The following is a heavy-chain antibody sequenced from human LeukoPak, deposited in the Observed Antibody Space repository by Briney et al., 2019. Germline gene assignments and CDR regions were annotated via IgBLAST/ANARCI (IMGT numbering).Heavy chain of an antibody. V-gene: IGHV1-58*01. CDR2: IVVGSGNT. CDR3: AAGDPEPPDYYYGMDV. Sequence: ASVKVSCKASGFTFTSSAVQWVRQARGQRLEWIGWIVVGSGNTNYAQKFQERVTITRDMSTSTAYMELSSLRSEDTAVYCCAAGDPEPPDYYYGMDVWGQGTTVTVSS. CDR1: GFTFTSSA. D-gene: IGHD1-14*01. J-gene: IGHJ6*02.